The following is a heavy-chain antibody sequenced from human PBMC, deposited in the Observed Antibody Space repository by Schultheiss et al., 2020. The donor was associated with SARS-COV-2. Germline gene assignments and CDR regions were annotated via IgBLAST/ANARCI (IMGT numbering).Heavy chain of an antibody. CDR1: GFTFSSYG. V-gene: IGHV3-23*01. D-gene: IGHD3-22*01. Sequence: GGSLRLSCAASGFTFSSYGMHWVRQAPGKGLEWVSAISGSGGITYYADSVKGRFTISRDNSKNTLYLQMNSLRAEDTAVYYCARGGFYDSSGYGLEHYYYSGLDVWGHGTTVTVSS. CDR3: ARGGFYDSSGYGLEHYYYSGLDV. J-gene: IGHJ6*02. CDR2: ISGSGGIT.